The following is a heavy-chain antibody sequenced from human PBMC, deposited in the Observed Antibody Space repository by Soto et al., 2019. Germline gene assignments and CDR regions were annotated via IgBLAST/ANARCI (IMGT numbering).Heavy chain of an antibody. CDR2: IKQDGSEK. CDR3: ARVTDYYESSGYFDY. CDR1: GFTFSSYW. V-gene: IGHV3-7*01. Sequence: GGSLILSCAASGFTFSSYWMSWVRQAPGKGLEWVANIKQDGSEKYYVDSVKGRFTISRDNAKNSLNLQMNSLRAEDTAVYYCARVTDYYESSGYFDYWGQGTLVTVSS. D-gene: IGHD3-22*01. J-gene: IGHJ4*02.